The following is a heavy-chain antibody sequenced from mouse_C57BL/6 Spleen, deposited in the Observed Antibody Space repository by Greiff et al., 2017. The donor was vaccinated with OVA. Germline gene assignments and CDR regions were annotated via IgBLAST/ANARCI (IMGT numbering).Heavy chain of an antibody. CDR1: GFTFSSYT. V-gene: IGHV5-9*01. CDR2: ISGGGGNT. J-gene: IGHJ3*01. Sequence: EVQLVESGGGLVKPGGSLKLSCAASGFTFSSYTMSWVRQTPEKRLEWVATISGGGGNTYYPDSVKGRFTISRDNAKNTLYLQMSSLRSEDTALYYYARHETSWFAYWGQGTLVTVSA. CDR3: ARHETSWFAY.